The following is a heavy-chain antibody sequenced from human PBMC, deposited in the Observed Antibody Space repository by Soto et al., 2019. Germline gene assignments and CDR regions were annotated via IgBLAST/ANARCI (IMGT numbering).Heavy chain of an antibody. Sequence: GGSLRLSCAASGFTFSSYSMNWVRQAPGKGLEWVSSITSSSSYIYYADLLKGRFTISRDNAEKSLYLQMNSLRAEDTAVYFCARGTGDYDFWSGYHATDYFDYWGQGTLVTVSS. J-gene: IGHJ4*02. CDR1: GFTFSSYS. CDR2: ITSSSSYI. CDR3: ARGTGDYDFWSGYHATDYFDY. V-gene: IGHV3-21*01. D-gene: IGHD3-3*01.